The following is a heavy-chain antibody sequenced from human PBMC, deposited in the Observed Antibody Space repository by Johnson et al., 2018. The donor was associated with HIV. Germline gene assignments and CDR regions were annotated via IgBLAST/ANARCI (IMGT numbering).Heavy chain of an antibody. CDR1: GFTFSNYW. Sequence: VQLVESGGGLVQPGGSLRLSCAASGFTFSNYWMSWVRQAPGKGLEWVANINQDGSEKYFVDSVKGRFTISRDNAKNSLYLQMNTLRAEDTAVYYCARLIAVVIDGFDIWGQGTMVTVSA. V-gene: IGHV3-7*05. CDR2: INQDGSEK. D-gene: IGHD3-22*01. J-gene: IGHJ3*02. CDR3: ARLIAVVIDGFDI.